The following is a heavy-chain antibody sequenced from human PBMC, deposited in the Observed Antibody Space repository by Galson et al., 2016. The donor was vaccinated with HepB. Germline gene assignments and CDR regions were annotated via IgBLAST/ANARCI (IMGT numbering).Heavy chain of an antibody. CDR2: IYWDDDK. CDR3: ARRKDYYGSGSGRGGFDP. CDR1: GFSLRTSGVA. V-gene: IGHV2-5*02. Sequence: PALVTPTQTLTLTCTFSGFSLRTSGVAVGWIRQPPGKALEWLALIYWDDDKRYSPSLRSRLTITKGTSKNQVVLTMTNMDPVDTATYYCARRKDYYGSGSGRGGFDPWGQGTLVTVSS. D-gene: IGHD3-10*01. J-gene: IGHJ5*02.